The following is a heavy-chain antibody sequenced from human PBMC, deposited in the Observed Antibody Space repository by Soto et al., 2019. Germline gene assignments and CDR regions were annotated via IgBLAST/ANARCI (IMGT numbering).Heavy chain of an antibody. CDR3: ARGKEISDSWNFDL. CDR1: GYTFTDYY. Sequence: QVQLVQSGAEVKETGASVKVSCKASGYTFTDYYMHWVRQAPGQGLEWMGWINPNSGGTKSAQQFQGRVTMTRDTSSSTGYMELSRLKFDDAAVYYCARGKEISDSWNFDLWGCGTLVTVSS. V-gene: IGHV1-2*02. CDR2: INPNSGGT. J-gene: IGHJ2*01. D-gene: IGHD2-21*02.